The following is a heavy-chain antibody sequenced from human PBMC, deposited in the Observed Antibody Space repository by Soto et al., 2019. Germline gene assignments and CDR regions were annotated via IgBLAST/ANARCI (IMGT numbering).Heavy chain of an antibody. V-gene: IGHV1-69*13. J-gene: IGHJ4*02. CDR2: IMPVFGRP. D-gene: IGHD3-22*01. CDR1: GGTFSKNT. CDR3: ARQFDYDTSGYYYAY. Sequence: SVKVSCKASGGTFSKNTISWVRQAPGQGLEWMGGIMPVFGRPNYAQTFQGRVTITADEYTRTAYMELSRLKSDDTAVYYCARQFDYDTSGYYYAYWGQGTQVTAPQ.